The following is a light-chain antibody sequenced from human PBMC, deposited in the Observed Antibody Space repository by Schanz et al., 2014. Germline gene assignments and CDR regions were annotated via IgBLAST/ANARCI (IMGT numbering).Light chain of an antibody. CDR3: SSHASNNPRVV. J-gene: IGLJ2*01. V-gene: IGLV2-8*01. CDR1: SSDVGGSNS. Sequence: QSALTQPASVSGSPGQSITISCTGTSSDVGGSNSVSWYQQLPGKAPKLIIFDVSKRPSGVPDRFSGSKSGNTASLTVSGLQAEDEADYYCSSHASNNPRVVFGGGTKLTVL. CDR2: DVS.